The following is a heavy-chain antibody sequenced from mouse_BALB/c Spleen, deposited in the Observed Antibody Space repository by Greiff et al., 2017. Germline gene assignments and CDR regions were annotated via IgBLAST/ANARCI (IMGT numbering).Heavy chain of an antibody. D-gene: IGHD1-1*01. CDR2: INPYNGAT. V-gene: IGHV1-31*01. CDR1: GYSFTGYY. Sequence: VQLQQSGPELVKPGASVKISCKASGYSFTGYYMHWVKQSHVKSLEWIGRINPYNGATSYNQNFKDKASLTVDKSSSTAYMELHSLTSEDSAVYYCARGRPPTVVADYWGQGTTLTVSS. CDR3: ARGRPPTVVADY. J-gene: IGHJ2*01.